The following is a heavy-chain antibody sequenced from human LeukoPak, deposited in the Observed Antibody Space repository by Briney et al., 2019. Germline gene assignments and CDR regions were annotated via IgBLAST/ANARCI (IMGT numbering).Heavy chain of an antibody. J-gene: IGHJ6*03. CDR1: GGSISSGDYY. CDR3: ARACSCSSTSCYYYYYYYMDV. Sequence: SETLSLTCTVSGGSISSGDYYWSWIRQPPGKGLEWIGYIYYSGSTYYNPSLKSRVTISVDTSKNQFSLKLSSVTAADTAVYYCARACSCSSTSCYYYYYYYMDVWGKGTTVTVSS. V-gene: IGHV4-30-4*08. D-gene: IGHD2-2*01. CDR2: IYYSGST.